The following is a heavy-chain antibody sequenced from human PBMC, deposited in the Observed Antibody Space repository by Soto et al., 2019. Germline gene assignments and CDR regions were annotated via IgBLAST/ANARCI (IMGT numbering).Heavy chain of an antibody. V-gene: IGHV3-23*01. Sequence: GGSLRLSCAASGFTFSSHAMSWVRQAPGKGLEWVSGDNGIGGRTYYADSVKGRFTISRDNSKNTLYLQMDSLRAEDTAVYYCAKRPYDSDWYFDLWGRGTLVTVSS. D-gene: IGHD3-22*01. J-gene: IGHJ2*01. CDR1: GFTFSSHA. CDR3: AKRPYDSDWYFDL. CDR2: DNGIGGRT.